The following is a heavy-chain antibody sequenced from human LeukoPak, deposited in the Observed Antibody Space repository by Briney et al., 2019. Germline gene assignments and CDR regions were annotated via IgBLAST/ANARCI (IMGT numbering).Heavy chain of an antibody. V-gene: IGHV3-21*01. Sequence: GGSLRRYGAASGFTGSSYSMNWVRQAPGKGLEWVSSISSSSSYIYYADSVKGRFTISRDNAKNSLYLQMNSLRAEDTAVYYCARARGYSYGYLDYWGQGTLVTVSS. J-gene: IGHJ4*02. D-gene: IGHD5-18*01. CDR1: GFTGSSYS. CDR3: ARARGYSYGYLDY. CDR2: ISSSSSYI.